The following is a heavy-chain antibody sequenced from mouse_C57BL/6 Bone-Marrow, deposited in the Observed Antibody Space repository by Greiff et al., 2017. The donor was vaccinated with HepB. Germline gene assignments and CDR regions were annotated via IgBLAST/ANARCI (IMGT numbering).Heavy chain of an antibody. CDR1: GYTFTDYE. D-gene: IGHD1-1*01. V-gene: IGHV1-15*01. CDR3: RGTTVVEDFDY. Sequence: ESGAELVRPGASVTLSCKASGYTFTDYEMHWVKQTPVHGLEWIGAIDPETGGTAYNQKFKGKAILTADKSSSTAYMELRSLTSEDSAVYYCRGTTVVEDFDYWGQGTTLTVSS. CDR2: IDPETGGT. J-gene: IGHJ2*01.